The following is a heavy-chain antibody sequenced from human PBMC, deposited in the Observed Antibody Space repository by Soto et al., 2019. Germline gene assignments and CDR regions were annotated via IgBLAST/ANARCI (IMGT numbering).Heavy chain of an antibody. D-gene: IGHD3-10*01. CDR2: ITYSGDST. V-gene: IGHV3-23*01. J-gene: IGHJ4*02. CDR1: GFTFSSYA. CDR3: AKDQLRIMIRGIIPEI. Sequence: GGSLILSCAASGFTFSSYAMSWVRQAPGKGLEWVSAITYSGDSTNYADSVKGRFTISRDNSKNTLYLQMNSLRAEDTAVYYCAKDQLRIMIRGIIPEIWGQGTLVTSPQ.